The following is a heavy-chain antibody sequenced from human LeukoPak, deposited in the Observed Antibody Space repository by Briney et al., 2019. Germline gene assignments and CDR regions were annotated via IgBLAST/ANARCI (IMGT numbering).Heavy chain of an antibody. CDR3: ARGLGYNIY. V-gene: IGHV3-74*01. CDR2: IASDGSST. Sequence: GGSLRLSCAASGFTFSSYWMNWVRQAPGKGPVWVSRIASDGSSTTYADSVKGRLSISRDNAKNTLYLQMNSLRAEDTAVYYCARGLGYNIYWGQGTLVTVSS. CDR1: GFTFSSYW. D-gene: IGHD1-1*01. J-gene: IGHJ4*02.